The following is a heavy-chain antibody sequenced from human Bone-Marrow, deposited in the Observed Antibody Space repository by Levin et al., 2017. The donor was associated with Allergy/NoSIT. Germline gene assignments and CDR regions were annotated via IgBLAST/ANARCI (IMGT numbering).Heavy chain of an antibody. CDR1: GFTFDDYA. Sequence: PGGSLRLSCVGSGFTFDDYAMHWVRQAPGKGLEWVSGISWNSGSIGYADSVKGRFTISRDNAKNSLYLQMNSLRPEDTAFYYCAKDTIFELGNRREGVFDVCGHGTMVIVSS. V-gene: IGHV3-9*01. D-gene: IGHD3-3*01. CDR3: AKDTIFELGNRREGVFDV. J-gene: IGHJ3*01. CDR2: ISWNSGSI.